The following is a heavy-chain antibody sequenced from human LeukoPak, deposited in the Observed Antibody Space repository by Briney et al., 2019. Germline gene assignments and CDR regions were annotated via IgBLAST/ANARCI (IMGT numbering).Heavy chain of an antibody. J-gene: IGHJ4*02. Sequence: GGSLRLSCAASGFTFSSYWKHWVRQAPGKGLVWVSRINSDGSSTSYADSVKGRFTISRDNAKNTLYLQMNSLRAEDTSVYYCAREGAVAGTDYWGQGTLVTVSS. CDR3: AREGAVAGTDY. CDR1: GFTFSSYW. D-gene: IGHD6-19*01. CDR2: INSDGSST. V-gene: IGHV3-74*01.